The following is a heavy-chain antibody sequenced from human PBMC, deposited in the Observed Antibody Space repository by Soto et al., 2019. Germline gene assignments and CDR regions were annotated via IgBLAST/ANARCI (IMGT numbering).Heavy chain of an antibody. V-gene: IGHV4-39*01. D-gene: IGHD3-10*02. J-gene: IGHJ4*02. CDR2: IHYSGST. Sequence: SETLSLTCRVSGDSISDTIYYWGWIRQAPGKGLEWIGSIHYSGSTQSHPSLKTRVTISVDTSKNEFSLRLRSVTAADTAVYYCARVDHRGYFSVLTDFWGQGILVTAPQ. CDR3: ARVDHRGYFSVLTDF. CDR1: GDSISDTIYY.